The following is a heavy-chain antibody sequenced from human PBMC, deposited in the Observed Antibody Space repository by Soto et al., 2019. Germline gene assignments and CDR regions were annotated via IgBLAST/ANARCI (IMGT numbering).Heavy chain of an antibody. CDR1: GYTFTNYY. J-gene: IGHJ6*02. V-gene: IGHV1-46*01. Sequence: SVKVSCKSSGYTFTNYYMHWVRQAPGQGLEWLGIINPVGGTTSYAQKFQGRVTLTRDTSTSTVYLEMSSLTSEDTAVYFCARGVNYDVLTGPKYYGMDVWGQGTTVTVSS. D-gene: IGHD3-9*01. CDR3: ARGVNYDVLTGPKYYGMDV. CDR2: INPVGGTT.